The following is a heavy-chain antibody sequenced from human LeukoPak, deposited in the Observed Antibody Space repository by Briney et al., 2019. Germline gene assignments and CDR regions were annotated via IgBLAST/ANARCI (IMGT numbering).Heavy chain of an antibody. CDR1: GFTFSGYE. CDR3: AELGITMIGGV. Sequence: GGSLRLSCAASGFTFSGYEMNWVRQAPGTGLEWVSYISSSGTTIYYADSVKGRFTISRDNAKNSLYLQMNSLRAEDTAVYYCAELGITMIGGVWGKGTTVTISS. CDR2: ISSSGTTI. D-gene: IGHD3-10*02. V-gene: IGHV3-48*03. J-gene: IGHJ6*04.